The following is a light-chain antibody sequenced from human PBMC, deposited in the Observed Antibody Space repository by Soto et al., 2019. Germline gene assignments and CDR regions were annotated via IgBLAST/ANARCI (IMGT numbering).Light chain of an antibody. Sequence: QSVLTQPPSVSGAPGQMVTISCTGRSSNIGAGYNVHWYQQLPGTAPKLLIYGNSNRPSGVPDRFSGSKSGTSASLAITGLQAEDEADYYCQSYDSSLSGWVFGGGTQLTVL. V-gene: IGLV1-40*01. J-gene: IGLJ3*02. CDR1: SSNIGAGYN. CDR2: GNS. CDR3: QSYDSSLSGWV.